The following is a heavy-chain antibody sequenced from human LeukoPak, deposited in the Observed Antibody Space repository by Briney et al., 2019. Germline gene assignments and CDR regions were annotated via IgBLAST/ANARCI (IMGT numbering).Heavy chain of an antibody. J-gene: IGHJ4*02. V-gene: IGHV1-69*13. CDR3: ARSATWFGELGDFDY. CDR2: IIPIFGTA. CDR1: GGTFSSHA. D-gene: IGHD3-10*01. Sequence: SVKVSCKASGGTFSSHAISWVRQAPGQGLEWMGGIIPIFGTANYAQKFQGRVTITADESTSTAYMELSSLRSEDTAVYYCARSATWFGELGDFDYWGQGTLVTISS.